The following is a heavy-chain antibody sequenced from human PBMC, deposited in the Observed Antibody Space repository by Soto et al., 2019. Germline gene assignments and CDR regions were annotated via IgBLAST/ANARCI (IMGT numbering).Heavy chain of an antibody. D-gene: IGHD3-10*01. CDR3: VRSPGGPSNYYYNMDV. V-gene: IGHV1-8*01. CDR2: LNPISTNT. CDR1: GYSFISYD. J-gene: IGHJ6*03. Sequence: QAQLVQSGAEVKKPGASVKLSCKAAGYSFISYDMNWVRQATGQGLEWLGWLNPISTNTGYAQEFQGRVSMTRDNSISTAYMELCNLSSEDTAVYYCVRSPGGPSNYYYNMDVWGEGTTVTVSS.